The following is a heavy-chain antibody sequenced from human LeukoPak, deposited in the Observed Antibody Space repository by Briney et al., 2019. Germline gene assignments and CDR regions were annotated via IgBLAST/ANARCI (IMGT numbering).Heavy chain of an antibody. D-gene: IGHD3-10*01. CDR2: IYYSGST. Sequence: SETLSLTCTVSGGSISSSSYYWGWIRQPPGKGLEWIGSIYYSGSTYYNPSLKSRVTISVDTSKNQFSLKLSSVTAADTAVYYCARTPPGYYYGSGSYYNQQVDYWGQGTLVTVSS. J-gene: IGHJ4*02. CDR3: ARTPPGYYYGSGSYYNQQVDY. CDR1: GGSISSSSYY. V-gene: IGHV4-39*07.